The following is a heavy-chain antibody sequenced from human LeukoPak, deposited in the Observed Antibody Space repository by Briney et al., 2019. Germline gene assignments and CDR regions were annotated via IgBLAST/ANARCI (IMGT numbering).Heavy chain of an antibody. CDR2: NYYSGST. CDR1: GHPISFCYYY. V-gene: IGHV4-31*03. Sequence: PSVTVSLTCSFSGHPISFCYYYWSWIRQHPGKGLGRIGYNYYSGSTYYNPAIKSRVTIAVDTSKNQLSLKLSSVTAADTAVYYCARECVVPAAKGKYNWFDPWGQGTLVTVSS. J-gene: IGHJ5*02. CDR3: ARECVVPAAKGKYNWFDP. D-gene: IGHD2-2*01.